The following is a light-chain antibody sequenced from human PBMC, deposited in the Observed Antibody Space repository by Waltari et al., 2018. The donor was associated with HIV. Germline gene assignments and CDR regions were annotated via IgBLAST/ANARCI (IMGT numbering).Light chain of an antibody. Sequence: IQITQSPSSLPASVGDRVTITCRASQGNGNNLAWFQHKPGKAPRRLFYSASNLQAAVPPKFSGTGSGTKFTLTISSLEPEDFATYYCRQHHEYPHVFGRGTTVDMK. V-gene: IGKV1-17*01. J-gene: IGKJ2*01. CDR3: RQHHEYPHV. CDR1: QGNGNN. CDR2: SAS.